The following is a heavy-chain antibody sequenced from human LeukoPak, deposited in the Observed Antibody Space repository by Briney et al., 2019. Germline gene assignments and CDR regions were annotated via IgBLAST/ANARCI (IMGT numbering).Heavy chain of an antibody. CDR2: ISWNSGSI. D-gene: IGHD2-21*01. J-gene: IGHJ2*01. Sequence: PGRSLRLSCAASGFTFDDYAMHWVRQAPGKGLEWVSGISWNSGSIGYADSVKGRFTISRDNAKNSLYLQMNSLRAEDTALYYCAEPGEYWYFDLWGRGTLVTVSS. CDR1: GFTFDDYA. V-gene: IGHV3-9*01. CDR3: AEPGEYWYFDL.